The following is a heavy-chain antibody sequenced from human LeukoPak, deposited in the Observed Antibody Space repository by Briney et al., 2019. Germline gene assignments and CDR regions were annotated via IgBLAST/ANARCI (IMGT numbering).Heavy chain of an antibody. V-gene: IGHV3-21*01. J-gene: IGHJ4*02. CDR2: ISTRSSYI. CDR1: GFTFSSFG. CDR3: ARDYWSYSASWLDF. D-gene: IGHD6-13*01. Sequence: GGSLRLSCAASGFTFSSFGMNWVRQVPGKGLEWVSSISTRSSYIYYADSMKGRFTISRDNTKNSLYLQMNSLRAEDTAVYYCARDYWSYSASWLDFWGQGTLVTVSS.